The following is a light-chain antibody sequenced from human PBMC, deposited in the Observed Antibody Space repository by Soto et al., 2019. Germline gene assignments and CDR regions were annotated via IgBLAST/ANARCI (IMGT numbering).Light chain of an antibody. CDR2: KAS. J-gene: IGKJ4*01. CDR1: QSISCW. V-gene: IGKV1-5*03. CDR3: QQYNSYPLT. Sequence: DIQMTQSPSTLSASVGDRVTITCRASQSISCWLAWYQQKPGKAPNPLIYKASSLESGVPSRFSGSGSGTEFPLTISRLQPDDFATYYCQQYNSYPLTFGGGTKVQIK.